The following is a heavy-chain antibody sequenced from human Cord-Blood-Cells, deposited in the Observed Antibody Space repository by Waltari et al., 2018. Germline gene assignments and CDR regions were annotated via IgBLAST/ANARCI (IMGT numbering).Heavy chain of an antibody. CDR1: GGSISSGGYS. J-gene: IGHJ4*02. Sequence: QVQLQESGPGLVKPSQTLSLPCTVPGGSISSGGYSLSWPHPPPGKGMGWIGYIYYTGSTYYNPSLKSRVTISVDTSKNQFSLKLSSVTAADTAVYYCALRIAAAGTPFDYWGQGTLVTVSS. CDR2: IYYTGST. D-gene: IGHD6-13*01. CDR3: ALRIAAAGTPFDY. V-gene: IGHV4-31*03.